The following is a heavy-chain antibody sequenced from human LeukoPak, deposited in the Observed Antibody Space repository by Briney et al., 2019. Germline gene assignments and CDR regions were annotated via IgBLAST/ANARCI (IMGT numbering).Heavy chain of an antibody. V-gene: IGHV3-23*01. CDR2: IAGSGGST. Sequence: GGSLRLSCGASGFTFSSYGMTWVRQAPGKGLEWVSGIAGSGGSTYYADSVNGRFTISRDNSKNTLYLQMNSLRAEDTAVYYCAKNPHDSCGYNVDFWGQGTLVTVSA. D-gene: IGHD3-22*01. CDR1: GFTFSSYG. CDR3: AKNPHDSCGYNVDF. J-gene: IGHJ4*02.